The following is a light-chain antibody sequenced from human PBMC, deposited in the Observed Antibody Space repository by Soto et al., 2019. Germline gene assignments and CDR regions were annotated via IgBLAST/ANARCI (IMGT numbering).Light chain of an antibody. Sequence: NVLTQSPRTLSLSPGERATLSCRASQSVSSYYLAWYQQKPGQTPSLLIYDATGRAAGIPDRFSGSGSETDFSLTISRLEPEDFAVYFCQQYGSSPITFGQGTKVDIK. V-gene: IGKV3-20*01. CDR3: QQYGSSPIT. J-gene: IGKJ1*01. CDR2: DAT. CDR1: QSVSSYY.